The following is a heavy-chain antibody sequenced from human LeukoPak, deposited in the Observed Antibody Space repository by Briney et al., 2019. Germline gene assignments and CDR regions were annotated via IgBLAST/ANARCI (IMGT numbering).Heavy chain of an antibody. J-gene: IGHJ4*02. D-gene: IGHD4-17*01. CDR3: VRPVNYGDHGDY. CDR2: IYPGDSDT. V-gene: IGHV5-51*01. Sequence: GESLKISCKGSGYSFSSYWIGWVRQMPGKGLEWVGIIYPGDSDTRYSPSFQGQVTISADKSISTAYLQWSSLRASDTAMYYCVRPVNYGDHGDYWGQGTLVTVSS. CDR1: GYSFSSYW.